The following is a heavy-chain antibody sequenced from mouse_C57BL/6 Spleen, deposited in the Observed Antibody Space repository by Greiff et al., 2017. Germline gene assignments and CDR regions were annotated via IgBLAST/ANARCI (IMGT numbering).Heavy chain of an antibody. CDR3: ASITTVVAPFAY. D-gene: IGHD1-1*01. J-gene: IGHJ3*01. CDR1: GFSLTSYG. V-gene: IGHV2-2*01. CDR2: IWSGGST. Sequence: QVQLQQSGPGLVQPSQSLSITCTVSGFSLTSYGVPWVRQSPGKGLEWLGVIWSGGSTDYNAACISRLSISKDNSNSQVFFKMNRLQADDTAIYYCASITTVVAPFAYWGQGTLVTVSA.